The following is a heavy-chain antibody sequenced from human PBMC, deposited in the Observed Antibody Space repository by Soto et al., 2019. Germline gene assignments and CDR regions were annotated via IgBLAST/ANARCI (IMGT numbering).Heavy chain of an antibody. D-gene: IGHD3-10*01. CDR3: ASRGFGTPPPYYYGMDV. Sequence: GGSLRLSCAASGFTFSSYAMSWVRQAPGKGLEWVSAISGSGGSTYYADSVKGRFTISRDNSKNTLYLQMNSLRAEDTAVYYCASRGFGTPPPYYYGMDVWGQGTTVTVSS. CDR2: ISGSGGST. CDR1: GFTFSSYA. J-gene: IGHJ6*02. V-gene: IGHV3-23*01.